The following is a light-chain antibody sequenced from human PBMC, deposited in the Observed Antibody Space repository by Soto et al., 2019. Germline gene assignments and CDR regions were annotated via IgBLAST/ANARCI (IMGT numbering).Light chain of an antibody. J-gene: IGKJ2*01. CDR2: GAS. CDR3: QQYGSSLYT. V-gene: IGKV3-20*01. CDR1: QSVSNSN. Sequence: EIVLTQSPGSLSLSPGERATLSCRASQSVSNSNLAWHQQKPGQAPRLLIYGASGRATGIPDRFSGSGSGTDFTLTISRVEPEDFAVYYCQQYGSSLYTFGQGTKLEIK.